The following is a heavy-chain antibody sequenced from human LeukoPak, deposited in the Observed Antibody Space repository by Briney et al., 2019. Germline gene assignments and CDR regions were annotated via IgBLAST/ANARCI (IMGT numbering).Heavy chain of an antibody. V-gene: IGHV3-11*04. CDR2: ISSSGSNI. D-gene: IGHD2-2*01. CDR3: ARSALDCGVTRCDVYYFFYYLDV. CDR1: GFTFSDYY. J-gene: IGHJ6*03. Sequence: GGSLRLSCAASGFTFSDYYMSWIRQAPGKWLEWVSYISSSGSNIYFADSVKGRFTISRDNAKKSLYLQMNSLRAEDTAVYYCARSALDCGVTRCDVYYFFYYLDVWGKGTTVTVSS.